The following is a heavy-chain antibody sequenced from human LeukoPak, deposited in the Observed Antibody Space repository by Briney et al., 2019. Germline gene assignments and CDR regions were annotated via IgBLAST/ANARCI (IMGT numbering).Heavy chain of an antibody. D-gene: IGHD3-16*01. CDR1: GFTFSGSA. V-gene: IGHV3-73*01. Sequence: PGGSLRLSCAASGFTFSGSALHWVRQASGKGLEWIGRIRSKTNNYATTYAASVTGRFTISRDDAENTAYLQMNSLKTEDTAVYYCASSPGGGSFGDAFDIWGQGTMVTVSS. CDR2: IRSKTNNYAT. J-gene: IGHJ3*02. CDR3: ASSPGGGSFGDAFDI.